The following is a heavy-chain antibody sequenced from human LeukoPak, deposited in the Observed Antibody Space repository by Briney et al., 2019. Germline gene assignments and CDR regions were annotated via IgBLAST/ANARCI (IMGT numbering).Heavy chain of an antibody. CDR2: ISGSGGST. J-gene: IGHJ3*01. Sequence: GGSLRLSCAASGFTFSSYAMSWVRQAPGKGLEWVSAISGSGGSTYYADSVKGRFTISRDNSKNTLYLQMNSLRAEDTAVYYCAKDSGGYSYDPDWYFDLWGQGTMVTVSS. V-gene: IGHV3-23*01. D-gene: IGHD5-18*01. CDR3: AKDSGGYSYDPDWYFDL. CDR1: GFTFSSYA.